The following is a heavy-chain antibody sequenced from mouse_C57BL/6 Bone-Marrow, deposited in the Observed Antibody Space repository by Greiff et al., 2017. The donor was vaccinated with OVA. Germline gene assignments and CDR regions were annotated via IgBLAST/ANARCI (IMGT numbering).Heavy chain of an antibody. CDR3: TRRRIYYDYDNAMDY. J-gene: IGHJ4*01. V-gene: IGHV5-9-1*02. Sequence: VAYISSGGDYIYYADTVKGRFTISRDNARNTLYLQMSSLKSEDTAMYYCTRRRIYYDYDNAMDYWGQGTSVTVSS. CDR2: ISSGGDYI. D-gene: IGHD2-4*01.